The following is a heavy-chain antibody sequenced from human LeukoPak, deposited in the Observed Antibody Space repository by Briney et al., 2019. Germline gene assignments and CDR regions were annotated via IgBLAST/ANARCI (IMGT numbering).Heavy chain of an antibody. V-gene: IGHV4-59*01. D-gene: IGHD2-2*01. CDR1: GGSISSYY. CDR2: IYYSGST. CDR3: ASPNRSTRGAFDI. Sequence: SETLSLTCTVSGGSISSYYWSWIRQPPGKGLEWIGYIYYSGSTNYNPSLKSRVTISVDTSKNQFSLKLSSVTAADTAVYYCASPNRSTRGAFDIWGQGTMVTVSS. J-gene: IGHJ3*02.